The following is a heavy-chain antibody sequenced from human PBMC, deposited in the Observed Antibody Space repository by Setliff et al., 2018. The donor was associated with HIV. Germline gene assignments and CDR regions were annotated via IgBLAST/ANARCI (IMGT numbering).Heavy chain of an antibody. V-gene: IGHV4-34*01. Sequence: SETLSLTCAVYGGSFSDHYWTWIRQPPGKGLEWIGSINHSGDTYYTPSLTSRVTVSVDTSNNQFSLKLTSVTAADTAVYFCARQPPLSVLQVWFDDYWGQGRLVTVSS. D-gene: IGHD3-10*01. CDR1: GGSFSDHY. CDR3: ARQPPLSVLQVWFDDY. CDR2: INHSGDT. J-gene: IGHJ4*02.